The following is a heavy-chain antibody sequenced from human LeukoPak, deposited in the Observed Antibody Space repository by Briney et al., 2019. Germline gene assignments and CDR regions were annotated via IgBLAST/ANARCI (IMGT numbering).Heavy chain of an antibody. J-gene: IGHJ4*02. CDR1: GFTFSNYA. CDR2: ISSSSSYI. CDR3: ARDGRRYSSSLFDY. Sequence: GGSLRLSCAASGFTFSNYAIHWVRQAPGKGLEWVSSISSSSSYIYYADSVKGRFTISRDNAKNSLYLQMNSLRAEDTAVYYCARDGRRYSSSLFDYWGQGTLVTVSS. D-gene: IGHD6-6*01. V-gene: IGHV3-21*01.